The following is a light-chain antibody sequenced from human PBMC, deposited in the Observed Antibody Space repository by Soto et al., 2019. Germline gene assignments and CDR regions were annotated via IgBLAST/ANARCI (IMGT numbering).Light chain of an antibody. CDR2: DAS. J-gene: IGKJ3*01. Sequence: EVVLTQSPGTLSLSAGERATLSCRASQSVATNHLAWYQQKPGQAPRLLIYDASTRAAGIPDRFSGSGSGTDFTLTISRLEPEDFGVYFCHHYTRSPIFTFGPGTTVD. CDR3: HHYTRSPIFT. CDR1: QSVATNH. V-gene: IGKV3-20*01.